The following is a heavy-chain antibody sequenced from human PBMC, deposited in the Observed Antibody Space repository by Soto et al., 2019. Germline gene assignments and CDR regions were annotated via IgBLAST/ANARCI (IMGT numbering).Heavy chain of an antibody. J-gene: IGHJ4*02. D-gene: IGHD1-7*01. Sequence: QVQLVQSGAEVKKPGSSVKVSCKASGGTFSSYAISWVRQAPGQGLEWMGGIIPIFGTANYAQKFQGRVTIPADEYTSTAYMGPSSLISEDTALYCCARELGLELQGSADYWGQGTLVTVSS. CDR3: ARELGLELQGSADY. V-gene: IGHV1-69*12. CDR2: IIPIFGTA. CDR1: GGTFSSYA.